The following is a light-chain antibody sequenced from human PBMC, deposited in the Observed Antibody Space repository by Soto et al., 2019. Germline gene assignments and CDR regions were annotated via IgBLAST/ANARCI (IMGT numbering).Light chain of an antibody. CDR3: LQHNTYPLT. CDR1: QGINSW. J-gene: IGKJ4*01. CDR2: AAS. Sequence: IQMTQSPSSVSASAGSRVTTSCQASQGINSWLAWSQQKSGKAPKLLSYAASSLQSGVPSRFSGSGSGTEFTLTISSLQPEDFATYFCLQHNTYPLTFGGGTKVDIK. V-gene: IGKV1-12*01.